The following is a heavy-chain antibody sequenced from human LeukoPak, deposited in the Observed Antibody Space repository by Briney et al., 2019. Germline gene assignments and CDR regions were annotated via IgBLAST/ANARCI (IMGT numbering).Heavy chain of an antibody. CDR3: AKDSGDDFWSGYHHDY. V-gene: IGHV3-30*04. D-gene: IGHD3-3*01. Sequence: GGSLRLSCAASGFTFSSYAMHWVRQAPGKGLEWVAVISYDGSNKYYADSVKGRFTISRDNSKNTLYLQMNSLRAEDTAVYYCAKDSGDDFWSGYHHDYWGQGTLVTVSS. CDR2: ISYDGSNK. J-gene: IGHJ4*02. CDR1: GFTFSSYA.